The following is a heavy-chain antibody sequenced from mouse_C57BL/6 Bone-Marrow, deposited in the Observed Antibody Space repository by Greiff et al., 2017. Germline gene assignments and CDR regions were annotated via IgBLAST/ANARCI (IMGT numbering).Heavy chain of an antibody. V-gene: IGHV1-26*01. CDR1: GYTFTDYY. J-gene: IGHJ4*01. Sequence: VQLQQSGPELVKPGASVKISCKASGYTFTDYYMNWVKQSHGKSLEWIGDINPNNGGTSYNQKFKGKATLTVDKSSSTAYMELSSLTSEDSAVYYSAKLRGGLAMDYWGQGTSVTVSS. CDR2: INPNNGGT. D-gene: IGHD2-4*01. CDR3: AKLRGGLAMDY.